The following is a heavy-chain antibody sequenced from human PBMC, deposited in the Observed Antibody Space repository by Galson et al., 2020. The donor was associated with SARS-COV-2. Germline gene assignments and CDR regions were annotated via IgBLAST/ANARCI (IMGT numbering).Heavy chain of an antibody. CDR3: ATDLAVAGTVRCFDP. CDR2: FDPEDGET. D-gene: IGHD6-19*01. J-gene: IGHJ5*02. Sequence: ASVKVSCKVSGYTLTELSMHWVRQAPGKGLEWMGGFDPEDGETIYAQKFQGRVTMTEDTSTDTAYMELSSLRSEDTAVYYCATDLAVAGTVRCFDPWGQGTLVTVSS. CDR1: GYTLTELS. V-gene: IGHV1-24*01.